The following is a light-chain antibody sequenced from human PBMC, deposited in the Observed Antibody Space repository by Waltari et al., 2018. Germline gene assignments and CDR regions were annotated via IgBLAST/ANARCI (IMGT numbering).Light chain of an antibody. Sequence: SYELTQPSSVSVSPGQTARLTCSGDILAKKYARWFQQKPGQAPVLVIFKDSERPSGIPERLSGSSSGTTVTLTISGAQAEDEADYYGFAAADNYQGVFGGGTKLTVL. J-gene: IGLJ3*02. CDR3: FAAADNYQGV. V-gene: IGLV3-27*01. CDR1: ILAKKY. CDR2: KDS.